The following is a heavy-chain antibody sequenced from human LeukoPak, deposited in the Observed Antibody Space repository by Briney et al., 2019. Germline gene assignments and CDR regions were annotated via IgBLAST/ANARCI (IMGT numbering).Heavy chain of an antibody. CDR1: GFTLSSYG. CDR3: AKSGLLTYYYYMDV. CDR2: ISYDAKSS. J-gene: IGHJ6*03. D-gene: IGHD1-26*01. Sequence: GGSLRLSCVTSGFTLSSYGMHWVRQVPGKGLEWVAVISYDAKSSYHVDSVKGRFTISRDNSKNTLYLQMNSLRAEDTAVYYCAKSGLLTYYYYMDVWGKGTTVTVSS. V-gene: IGHV3-30*18.